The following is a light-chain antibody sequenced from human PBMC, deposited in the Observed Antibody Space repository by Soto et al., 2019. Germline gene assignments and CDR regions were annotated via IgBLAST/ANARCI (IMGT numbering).Light chain of an antibody. CDR3: QHYNSYSRT. Sequence: DIQMTQSPSTLSASIGDRVATTCRASDNIGPWVAWYQQKPGKAPKLLIYKASTLETGAPSRFAGSGSVTGFTLTIPRLQRDDFATYYCQHYNSYSRTFGQGTKVDIK. V-gene: IGKV1-5*03. J-gene: IGKJ1*01. CDR2: KAS. CDR1: DNIGPW.